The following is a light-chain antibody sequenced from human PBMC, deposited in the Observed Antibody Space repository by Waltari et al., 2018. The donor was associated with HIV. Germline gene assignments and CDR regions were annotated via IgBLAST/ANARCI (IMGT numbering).Light chain of an antibody. CDR3: SSYTSSSTHVV. Sequence: QSALTQPASVSASLAQSLTISCPVTSSAGRCFNSISCYQQHPRKAPKLLIYGVSNRPSGVSNRFSGSKSGNTASLTISGLQAEDEASYYCSSYTSSSTHVVFGGGTKLTVL. J-gene: IGLJ2*01. CDR1: SSAGRCFNS. CDR2: GVS. V-gene: IGLV2-14*03.